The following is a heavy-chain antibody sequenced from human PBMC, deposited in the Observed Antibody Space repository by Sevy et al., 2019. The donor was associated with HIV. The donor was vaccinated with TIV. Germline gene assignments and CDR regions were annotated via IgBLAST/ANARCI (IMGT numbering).Heavy chain of an antibody. J-gene: IGHJ4*02. D-gene: IGHD3-3*01. CDR2: ISASGGST. CDR3: ARVYDYWSDYFDY. CDR1: GFTFSTYA. Sequence: GVSLRLSCAASGFTFSTYAMNWVRQAPAKGLEWDSVISASGGSTDYADSVKSRFTISRDNSKNTLYLQMNSLRAEDTAIYFCARVYDYWSDYFDYWGQGTLVTVSS. V-gene: IGHV3-23*01.